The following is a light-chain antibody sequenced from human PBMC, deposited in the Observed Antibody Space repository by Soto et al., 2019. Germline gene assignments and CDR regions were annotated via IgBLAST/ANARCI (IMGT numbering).Light chain of an antibody. J-gene: IGKJ5*01. CDR3: QQRSNWPRPT. CDR1: QSVSSSY. V-gene: IGKV3D-20*02. CDR2: GAS. Sequence: EIVLTQSPGTLSLSPGERATLSCRASQSVSSSYLAWYQQKPGQAPRLLIYGASSRATGIPDRFSGSGSGTDFTLTISSLEPEDFAVYYCQQRSNWPRPTFGQGTRLEIK.